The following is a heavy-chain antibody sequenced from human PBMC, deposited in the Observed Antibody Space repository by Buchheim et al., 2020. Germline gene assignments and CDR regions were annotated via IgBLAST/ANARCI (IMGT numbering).Heavy chain of an antibody. CDR1: GFTFSSYA. D-gene: IGHD6-13*01. CDR2: ISYDGSNK. Sequence: QVQLVESGGGVVQPGRSLRLSCAASGFTFSSYAMHWVRQAPGKGLEWVAVISYDGSNKYYADSVKGRFTISRDNSKNTLYLQMNSLRAEDTAVYYCARGLSSSWYSAYYYYGMDGWGKGTT. V-gene: IGHV3-30-3*01. J-gene: IGHJ6*04. CDR3: ARGLSSSWYSAYYYYGMDG.